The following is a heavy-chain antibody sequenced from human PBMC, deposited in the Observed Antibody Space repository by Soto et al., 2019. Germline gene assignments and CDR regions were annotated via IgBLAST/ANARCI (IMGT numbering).Heavy chain of an antibody. D-gene: IGHD2-2*01. CDR2: IYYSGST. V-gene: IGHV4-59*01. J-gene: IGHJ6*02. CDR3: ARVSGVVPAAAIPDTYYYYGMDV. CDR1: GGSISSYY. Sequence: SETLSLTCTVSGGSISSYYWSWIRQPPGKGLEWIGYIYYSGSTNYNPSLKSRVTISVDTSKNQFSLKLSSVTAADTAVYYCARVSGVVPAAAIPDTYYYYGMDVRGQGTSVTVSS.